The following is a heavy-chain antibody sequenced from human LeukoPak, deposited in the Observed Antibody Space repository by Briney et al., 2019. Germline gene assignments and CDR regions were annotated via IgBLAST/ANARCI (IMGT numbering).Heavy chain of an antibody. J-gene: IGHJ5*02. D-gene: IGHD2-2*02. Sequence: SETLSLTCAVYGGSFSGYYWSWIRQPPGKGLEWIGEINHSGSNNYNPSLKSRVTISVDTSKNQFSLKLSSVTAADTAVYYCARGPTSGCNSTSCYTGWFDPWGQGTLVTVSS. CDR2: INHSGSN. CDR3: ARGPTSGCNSTSCYTGWFDP. V-gene: IGHV4-34*01. CDR1: GGSFSGYY.